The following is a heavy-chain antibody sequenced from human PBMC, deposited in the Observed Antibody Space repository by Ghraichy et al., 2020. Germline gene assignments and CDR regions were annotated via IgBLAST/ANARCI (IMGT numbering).Heavy chain of an antibody. Sequence: ETLSLTCAASGFTFSSYAMSWVRQAPGKGLEWVSAISGSGGSTYYADSVKGRFTISRDNSKNTLYLQMNSLRAEDTAVYYCAKEKAMVRGVIPLSRGFDYWGQGTLVTVSS. CDR1: GFTFSSYA. CDR2: ISGSGGST. CDR3: AKEKAMVRGVIPLSRGFDY. V-gene: IGHV3-23*01. J-gene: IGHJ4*02. D-gene: IGHD3-10*01.